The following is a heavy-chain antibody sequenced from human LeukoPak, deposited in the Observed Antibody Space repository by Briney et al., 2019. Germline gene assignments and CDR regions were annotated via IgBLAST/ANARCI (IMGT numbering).Heavy chain of an antibody. J-gene: IGHJ4*02. CDR2: IYPGDSDT. CDR3: AMVGYCSSTSCGPLDY. V-gene: IGHV5-51*01. CDR1: GYSFTSYW. Sequence: GESLKISCKGSGYSFTSYWIGWVRQMPGKGLEWMGIIYPGDSDTRYSPSFQGHVTISADKSISTAYLQWSSLKASDTAMYYCAMVGYCSSTSCGPLDYWGQGTLVTVSS. D-gene: IGHD2-2*01.